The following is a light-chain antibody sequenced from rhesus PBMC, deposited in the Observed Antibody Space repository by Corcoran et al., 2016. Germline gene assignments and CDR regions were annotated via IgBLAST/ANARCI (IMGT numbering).Light chain of an antibody. CDR3: CPYAASDTFI. V-gene: IGLV2-11*01. CDR1: SSDIGRYNY. Sequence: QSAPIQSPSVSGSLGQSVTISCTGTSSDIGRYNYVSWYRQQPGTTTKLMMYKVNMRPSGVSALVSGSKSGNTASLTIAVLQTADEADDYCCPYAASDTFIFGTGTRLTVL. CDR2: KVN. J-gene: IGLJ1*01.